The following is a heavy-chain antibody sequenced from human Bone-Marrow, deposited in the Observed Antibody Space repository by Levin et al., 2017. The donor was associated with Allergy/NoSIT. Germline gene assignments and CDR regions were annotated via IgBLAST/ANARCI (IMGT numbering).Heavy chain of an antibody. CDR1: GGTFSSHG. D-gene: IGHD2-15*01. CDR2: IIPIFGPP. CDR3: ARLTGDCSGGACLSRYFYYYMDG. Sequence: KISCKASGGTFSSHGIAWVRQAPGQGLEWMGGIIPIFGPPNYAQTFQGRVTISADESTNTAYMELSSLRSDDTAVFYCARLTGDCSGGACLSRYFYYYMDGWGKGTTVTVSS. J-gene: IGHJ6*03. V-gene: IGHV1-69*01.